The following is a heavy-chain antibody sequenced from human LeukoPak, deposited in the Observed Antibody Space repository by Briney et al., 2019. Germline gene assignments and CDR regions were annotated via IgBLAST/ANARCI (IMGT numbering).Heavy chain of an antibody. CDR3: ARFLEADTAMGGYYFDY. V-gene: IGHV4-30-4*08. CDR2: IYYSGST. D-gene: IGHD5-18*01. CDR1: GGSISSGDYY. J-gene: IGHJ4*02. Sequence: PSQTLSLTCTVSGGSISSGDYYWSWIRQPPGKGLEWIGYIYYSGSTYYNPSLKSRVTISVDTSKNQFSLKLSSVTAADTAVYYCARFLEADTAMGGYYFDYWGQGTLVTVSS.